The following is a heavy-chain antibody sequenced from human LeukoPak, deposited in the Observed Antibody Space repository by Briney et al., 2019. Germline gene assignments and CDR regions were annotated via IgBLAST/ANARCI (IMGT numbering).Heavy chain of an antibody. CDR1: GFTFSSYS. CDR2: ISDSGRTT. D-gene: IGHD3-3*01. J-gene: IGHJ4*02. V-gene: IGHV3-48*04. CDR3: ASWAGNTQSDSWSGPFDY. Sequence: GGSLRLSCAASGFTFSSYSMNWVRQAPGKGLEWVSYISDSGRTTFYADSVKGRFTISRDNAKNSLCLQMSSLRVEDTAVYYCASWAGNTQSDSWSGPFDYWGQGTLVTVSS.